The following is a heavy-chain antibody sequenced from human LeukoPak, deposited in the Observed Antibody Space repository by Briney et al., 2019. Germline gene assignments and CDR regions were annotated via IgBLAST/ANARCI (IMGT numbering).Heavy chain of an antibody. D-gene: IGHD6-13*01. Sequence: PSETLSLTCTVSGGSISSSSYYWGWIRQPPGKGLEWIGSIYYSGSTNYNPSLKSRVTISVDTSKNQFSLKLSSVTAADTAVYYCARDRDSSSWYYFDYWGQGTLVTVSS. J-gene: IGHJ4*02. CDR3: ARDRDSSSWYYFDY. CDR2: IYYSGST. V-gene: IGHV4-39*07. CDR1: GGSISSSSYY.